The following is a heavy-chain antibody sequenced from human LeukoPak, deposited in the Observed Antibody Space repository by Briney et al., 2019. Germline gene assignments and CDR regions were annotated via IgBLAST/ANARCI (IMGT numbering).Heavy chain of an antibody. V-gene: IGHV4-39*07. Sequence: SETLSLTCIVSGGSISSRSDYWGWIRQPPGKGLEWIGTIYYTGNPYYNPSLSSRVTISGDTSKDQFSLKVSSVTAADTAMYYCARGGDFDGIYYFDHWGQGTLVTVSS. D-gene: IGHD4-23*01. CDR3: ARGGDFDGIYYFDH. CDR2: IYYTGNP. J-gene: IGHJ4*02. CDR1: GGSISSRSDY.